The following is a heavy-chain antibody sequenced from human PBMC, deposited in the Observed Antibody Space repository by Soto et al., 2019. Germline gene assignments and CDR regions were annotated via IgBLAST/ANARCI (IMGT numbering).Heavy chain of an antibody. CDR2: IYYSGST. CDR3: ARVGSSWYRGYYYYGMDV. Sequence: SETLSLTCTVSGGSISSYYWSWIRQPPGKGLEWIGYIYYSGSTNYNPSLKSRVTISVDTSKNQFSLKLSSVTAADTAVYYCARVGSSWYRGYYYYGMDVGGQGTTVTVS. CDR1: GGSISSYY. J-gene: IGHJ6*02. V-gene: IGHV4-59*01. D-gene: IGHD6-13*01.